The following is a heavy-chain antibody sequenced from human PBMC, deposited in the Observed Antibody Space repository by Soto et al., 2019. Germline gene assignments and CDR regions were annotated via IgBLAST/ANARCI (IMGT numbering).Heavy chain of an antibody. CDR1: GCSISSSSYY. Sequence: SEALSLRWTGSGCSISSSSYYGGWIRQPPGKGLEWIGSIYYSGSTYYNPSLKSRVTISVDTSKNQFSLKLSSVTAADTAVYYCARGLNRGYNSYAPWGQGTLVT. V-gene: IGHV4-39*01. CDR3: ARGLNRGYNSYAP. D-gene: IGHD5-12*01. CDR2: IYYSGST. J-gene: IGHJ5*02.